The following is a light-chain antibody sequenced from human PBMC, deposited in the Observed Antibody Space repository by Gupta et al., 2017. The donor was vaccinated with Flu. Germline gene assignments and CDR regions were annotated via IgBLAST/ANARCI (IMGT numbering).Light chain of an antibody. CDR3: CSYAGGGSWV. J-gene: IGLJ3*02. CDR2: EVK. CDR1: SSDVGNFNI. V-gene: IGLV2-23*02. Sequence: SITISCTGSSSDVGNFNIVAWYQQHPGKDPQVMIYEVKKRPSGVSNRFSGSKSGNTASLTISGLQAEDEADYYCCSYAGGGSWVFGGGTKLTVL.